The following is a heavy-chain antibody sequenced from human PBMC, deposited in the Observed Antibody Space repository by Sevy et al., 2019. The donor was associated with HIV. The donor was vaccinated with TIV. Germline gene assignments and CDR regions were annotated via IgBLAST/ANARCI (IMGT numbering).Heavy chain of an antibody. CDR1: GFTFSKYS. Sequence: GGFLRLSCAASGFTFSKYSMSWVRQPPGKGLEWVSTLSFGCGEINHADSVKGRFTISRDNSKNSLYLQMNNLRAEDTAVYYCAGEGCTKPHDYWGQGTLVTVSS. J-gene: IGHJ4*02. V-gene: IGHV3-23*01. CDR3: AGEGCTKPHDY. D-gene: IGHD2-8*01. CDR2: LSFGCGEI.